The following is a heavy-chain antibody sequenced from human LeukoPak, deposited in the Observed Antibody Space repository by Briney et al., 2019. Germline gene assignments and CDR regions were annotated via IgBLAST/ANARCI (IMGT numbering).Heavy chain of an antibody. V-gene: IGHV4-38-2*02. Sequence: ASETLSLTCTVSGYSISSGYYWGWIRQPPGKGLEWIGSIYHSGSTYYNPSLKSRVTISVDTSKNQVSLKLSSVTAADTALYYCARGPPYDSSGYYYQGNFDYWGQGTLVTVSS. CDR2: IYHSGST. J-gene: IGHJ4*02. D-gene: IGHD3-22*01. CDR3: ARGPPYDSSGYYYQGNFDY. CDR1: GYSISSGYY.